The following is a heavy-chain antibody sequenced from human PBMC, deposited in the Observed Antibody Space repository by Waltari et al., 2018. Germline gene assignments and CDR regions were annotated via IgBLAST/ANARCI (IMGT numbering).Heavy chain of an antibody. CDR3: ARVESRDYFDY. Sequence: QVQLVQSGAEVKKPGASVKVSCKASGYTFTSYYMHWVRQAPGQGLEWMGRINPSGGSTSYAQQFQGRVNMTRDTSTSTVYMELSSLRSEDTAVYYCARVESRDYFDYWGQGTLVTVSS. CDR2: INPSGGST. J-gene: IGHJ4*02. V-gene: IGHV1-46*01. CDR1: GYTFTSYY.